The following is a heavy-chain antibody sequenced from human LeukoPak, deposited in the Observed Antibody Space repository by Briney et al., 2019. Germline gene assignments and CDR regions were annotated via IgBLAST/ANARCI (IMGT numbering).Heavy chain of an antibody. Sequence: PGGSLRLSCAASGFTFSSYWMSWVRQAPGKGLEWVANIKQDGSEKYYVDSVEGRFTISRDNAKNSLYLQMNSLRAEDTAVYYCARAVYANWFDPWGQGTLVTVSS. CDR1: GFTFSSYW. V-gene: IGHV3-7*04. D-gene: IGHD1-14*01. J-gene: IGHJ5*02. CDR3: ARAVYANWFDP. CDR2: IKQDGSEK.